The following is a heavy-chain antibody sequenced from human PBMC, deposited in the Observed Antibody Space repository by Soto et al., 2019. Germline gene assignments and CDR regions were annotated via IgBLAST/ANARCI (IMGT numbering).Heavy chain of an antibody. CDR2: IYYSGST. D-gene: IGHD2-15*01. J-gene: IGHJ4*02. Sequence: SETLSLTCTVSGGSISNYYWSWIRQPPGKGLEWIGYIYYSGSTNYNPSLKSRVTISVDTSKNQFSLKLTSVTAADTAVYYCVRHYRGNLDYWGQGILVT. CDR1: GGSISNYY. CDR3: VRHYRGNLDY. V-gene: IGHV4-59*08.